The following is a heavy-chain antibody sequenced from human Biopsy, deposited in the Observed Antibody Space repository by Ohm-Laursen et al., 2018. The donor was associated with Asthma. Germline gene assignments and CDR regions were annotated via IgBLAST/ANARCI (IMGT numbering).Heavy chain of an antibody. CDR1: GGTFNTYV. D-gene: IGHD2-2*01. CDR2: INSVFGTT. Sequence: SVKVSCKALGGTFNTYVIGWVRQAPGQGLEWMGGINSVFGTTTYPQKFQDRATITADDSTSTVYMELSSLRSEDTAVYYCARKAGSCISRTCYSLDFWGQGTLVTVSS. J-gene: IGHJ4*02. CDR3: ARKAGSCISRTCYSLDF. V-gene: IGHV1-69*13.